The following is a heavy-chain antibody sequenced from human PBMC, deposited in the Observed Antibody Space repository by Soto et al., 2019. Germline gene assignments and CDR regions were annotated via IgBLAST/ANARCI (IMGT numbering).Heavy chain of an antibody. V-gene: IGHV3-30*18. CDR2: ISYDGSNK. CDR3: AKERDGDHYYYGMDV. CDR1: GFTFSSYG. D-gene: IGHD4-17*01. Sequence: QVQLVESGGGVVQPGRSLRLSCAASGFTFSSYGMHWVRQAPGKGLEWVAVISYDGSNKYYADSVKGRFTISRDNSKNTLYLQMNSLRAEDTAVYYCAKERDGDHYYYGMDVWGQGTTVTVSS. J-gene: IGHJ6*02.